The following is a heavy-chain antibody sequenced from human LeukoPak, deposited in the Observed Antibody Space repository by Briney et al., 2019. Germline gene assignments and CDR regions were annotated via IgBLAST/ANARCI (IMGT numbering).Heavy chain of an antibody. V-gene: IGHV3-30*02. CDR1: GFTFSSYG. Sequence: GGSLRLSCAASGFTFSSYGMHWVRQAPGKGLEWVAFIRYDGSNKYYADSVKGRFTISRDNSKNTLYLQMNSLRAEDTAVYYCARDPGDRVEPPDYWGQGTLVTVSS. D-gene: IGHD7-27*01. CDR3: ARDPGDRVEPPDY. CDR2: IRYDGSNK. J-gene: IGHJ4*02.